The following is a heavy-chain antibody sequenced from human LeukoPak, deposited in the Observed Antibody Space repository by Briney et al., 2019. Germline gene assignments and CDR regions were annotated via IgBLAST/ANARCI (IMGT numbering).Heavy chain of an antibody. J-gene: IGHJ6*03. CDR3: ARDSSSWNYYYYYYMDV. CDR2: INHSGST. V-gene: IGHV4-34*01. Sequence: PSETLSLTCAVYGGSFSGYYWSWIRQPPGKGLEWIGEINHSGSTNYNPSLKSRVTISVDTSKNQFSLKLSSVTAADTAVYYCARDSSSWNYYYYYYMDVRGKGTTVTVSS. CDR1: GGSFSGYY. D-gene: IGHD6-13*01.